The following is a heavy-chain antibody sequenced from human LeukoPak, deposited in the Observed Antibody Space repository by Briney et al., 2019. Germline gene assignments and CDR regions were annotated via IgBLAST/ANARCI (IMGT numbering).Heavy chain of an antibody. CDR2: IIPIFVTA. CDR3: ARGGWSGDSSSWFPSWFDP. CDR1: GGTFSSHA. D-gene: IGHD6-13*01. Sequence: SVKVSCKASGGTFSSHAISWVRQAPGQGLEWMGGIIPIFVTANYAQKFQGRVTITADESTSTAYMELSSLRSEDTAVYYCARGGWSGDSSSWFPSWFDPWGQGTLVTVSS. V-gene: IGHV1-69*13. J-gene: IGHJ5*02.